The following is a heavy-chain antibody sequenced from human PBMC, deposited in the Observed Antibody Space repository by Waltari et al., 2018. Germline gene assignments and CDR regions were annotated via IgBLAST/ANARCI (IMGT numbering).Heavy chain of an antibody. D-gene: IGHD2-2*01. CDR1: GSTLPSYY. Sequence: QVQLVQSGAEVKKPGASVKVSCKASGSTLPSYYMHWVRQAPGHGREWMGRINPNSGDTNYARKFQDRVTMTRDTSVNTAYMVVGRLTSDDTAVYFCARESAFSTSWYPGFDPWGQGTLVTVAS. J-gene: IGHJ5*02. CDR3: ARESAFSTSWYPGFDP. V-gene: IGHV1-2*06. CDR2: INPNSGDT.